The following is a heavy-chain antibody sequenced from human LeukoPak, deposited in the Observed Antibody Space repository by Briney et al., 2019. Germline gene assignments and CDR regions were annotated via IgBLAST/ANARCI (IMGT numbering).Heavy chain of an antibody. J-gene: IGHJ4*02. CDR3: AREIFGSGSYRDY. Sequence: GRSLRLSCAASGFSFSTYAMHWVRQAPGKGLEWVALIWHDASHTFYTDSVKGRFTISRDNSKNLVYLQMNSLGGQDTAVYYCAREIFGSGSYRDYWGQGTLVTVSS. CDR2: IWHDASHT. D-gene: IGHD3-10*01. V-gene: IGHV3-33*01. CDR1: GFSFSTYA.